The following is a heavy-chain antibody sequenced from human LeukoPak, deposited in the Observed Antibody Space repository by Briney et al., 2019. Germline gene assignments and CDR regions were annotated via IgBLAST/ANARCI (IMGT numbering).Heavy chain of an antibody. CDR3: TTEYCSGGSCYSGVVLY. CDR2: IRSKAYGGTT. D-gene: IGHD2-15*01. Sequence: PGGSLRLSCAASGFTFDDYGMSWVRQAPGKGLEWVGFIRSKAYGGTTEYAASVKGRFTISRDDSKSIAYLQMNSLKTEDTAVYYCTTEYCSGGSCYSGVVLYWGQGTLVTVSS. V-gene: IGHV3-49*04. J-gene: IGHJ4*02. CDR1: GFTFDDYG.